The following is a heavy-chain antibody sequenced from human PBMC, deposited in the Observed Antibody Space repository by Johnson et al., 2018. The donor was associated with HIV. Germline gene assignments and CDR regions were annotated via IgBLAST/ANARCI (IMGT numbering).Heavy chain of an antibody. V-gene: IGHV3-20*04. CDR3: ARRRNEDMWRGKGGAFEI. D-gene: IGHD2-15*01. CDR2: IHWNGGST. Sequence: VQLVESGGGVVQPGRSLRLSCTVSGFTFDDYGMSWVRQAPGKGLEWVSGIHWNGGSTGYAESVKGRFTISRDNAKNSLYLQMNSLRVEDTALYYCARRRNEDMWRGKGGAFEIWGQGTMVTVSS. CDR1: GFTFDDYG. J-gene: IGHJ3*02.